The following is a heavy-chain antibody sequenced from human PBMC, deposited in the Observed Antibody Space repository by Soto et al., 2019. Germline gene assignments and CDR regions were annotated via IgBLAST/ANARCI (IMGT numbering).Heavy chain of an antibody. CDR3: AKLSVGCSSTSCYGFDY. Sequence: GGSLRRSGATSGCTFXNYGRHLVRQAPGKGLEWVAVISYDGSNKYYADSVKGRFTISRDNSKNTLYLQMNSLRAEDTAVYYCAKLSVGCSSTSCYGFDYWGQGPLVTVS. CDR2: ISYDGSNK. J-gene: IGHJ4*02. V-gene: IGHV3-30*18. CDR1: GCTFXNYG. D-gene: IGHD2-2*01.